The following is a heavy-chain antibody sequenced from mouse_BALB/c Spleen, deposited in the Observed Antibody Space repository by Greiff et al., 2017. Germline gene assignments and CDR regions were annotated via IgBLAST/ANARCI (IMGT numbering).Heavy chain of an antibody. D-gene: IGHD2-14*01. CDR1: GYTFTSYW. CDR2: IDPSDSYT. Sequence: VQLQQPGAELVKPGASVKLSCKASGYTFTSYWMHWVKQRPGQGLEWIGEIDPSDSYTNYNQKFKGKATLTVDKSSSTAYMQLSSLTSEDSAVYYCAREEVRRDYYAMDDWGQGTSVTVSS. J-gene: IGHJ4*01. CDR3: AREEVRRDYYAMDD. V-gene: IGHV1-69*02.